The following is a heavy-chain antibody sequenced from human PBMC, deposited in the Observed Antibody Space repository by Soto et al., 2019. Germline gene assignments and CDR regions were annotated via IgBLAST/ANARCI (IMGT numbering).Heavy chain of an antibody. Sequence: SVKVSCKASGGTFSSYAISWVRQAPGQGLEWMGGIIPIFGTANYAQKFQGRVTITADESPSTAYMELSSLRSEDTAVYYCARGGRKPNSYYYGMDVWGQGTKVTVYS. V-gene: IGHV1-69*13. J-gene: IGHJ6*02. CDR3: ARGGRKPNSYYYGMDV. D-gene: IGHD3-16*01. CDR2: IIPIFGTA. CDR1: GGTFSSYA.